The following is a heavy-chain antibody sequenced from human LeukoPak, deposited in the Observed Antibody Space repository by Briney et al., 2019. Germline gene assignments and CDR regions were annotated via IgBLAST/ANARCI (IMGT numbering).Heavy chain of an antibody. D-gene: IGHD3-9*01. Sequence: PGGSLRLSCAASGFTFDDYAMHWVRQAPGKGLEWVSGISWNSGSIGYVDSVKGRFTISRDNAKNSLYLQMNSLRAEDTALYYCAKDNNYDILTGYDYWGQGTLVTVSS. CDR1: GFTFDDYA. CDR3: AKDNNYDILTGYDY. CDR2: ISWNSGSI. J-gene: IGHJ4*02. V-gene: IGHV3-9*01.